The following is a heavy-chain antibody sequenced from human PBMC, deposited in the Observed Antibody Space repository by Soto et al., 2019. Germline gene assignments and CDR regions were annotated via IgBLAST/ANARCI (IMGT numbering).Heavy chain of an antibody. CDR3: ARRRGCSSTSCYIALYYYYGMDV. Sequence: VQLLESGGGLVQPGGSLRLSCAASGFTFSSYAMSWVRQAPGKGLEWIGEINHSGSTNYNPSLKSRVTISVDTSKNQFSLKLSSVTAADTAVYYCARRRGCSSTSCYIALYYYYGMDVWGQGTTVTVSS. CDR1: GFTFSSYA. CDR2: INHSGST. D-gene: IGHD2-2*02. J-gene: IGHJ6*02. V-gene: IGHV4-4*02.